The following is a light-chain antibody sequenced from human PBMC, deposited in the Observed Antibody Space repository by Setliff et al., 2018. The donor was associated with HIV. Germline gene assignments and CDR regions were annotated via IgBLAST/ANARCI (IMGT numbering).Light chain of an antibody. CDR2: EVS. J-gene: IGLJ1*01. CDR3: SSYTSSFTRV. V-gene: IGLV2-14*01. CDR1: SSDVGGYNY. Sequence: ALTQPASVSGSPGQSITISCTGTSSDVGGYNYVSWYQQHPGKAPQLMIYEVSNRPSGVSNRFSGSKSGNTASLTISGLQAGDEADYYCSSYTSSFTRVCGTGTKGTGL.